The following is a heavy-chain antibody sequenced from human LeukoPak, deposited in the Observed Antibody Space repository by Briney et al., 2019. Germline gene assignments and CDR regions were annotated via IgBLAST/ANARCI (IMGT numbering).Heavy chain of an antibody. CDR2: INPNSGGT. D-gene: IGHD3-10*01. Sequence: VASVKVSCKASGYTFTGYYMHWVRQAPGQGLEWMGWINPNSGGTNYAQKFQGRVTMTRDTSISTACMELSRLRSDDTAVYYCARDKRVGVAGSGAHDAFDIWGQGTMVTVSS. CDR3: ARDKRVGVAGSGAHDAFDI. J-gene: IGHJ3*02. CDR1: GYTFTGYY. V-gene: IGHV1-2*02.